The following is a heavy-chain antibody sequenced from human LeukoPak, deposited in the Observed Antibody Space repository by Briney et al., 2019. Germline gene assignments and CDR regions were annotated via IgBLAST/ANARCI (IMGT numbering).Heavy chain of an antibody. V-gene: IGHV1-18*04. D-gene: IGHD6-13*01. J-gene: IGHJ6*04. Sequence: EASVKVSCKASGYTFTSYGISWGRQAPGQGLEWMGWISAYNGNTNYAQKLQGRVTMTTDTSTSTAYMELRSLRSDDTAVYYCARVRLGNSSPYYYGMDVWGKGTTVTVSS. CDR1: GYTFTSYG. CDR2: ISAYNGNT. CDR3: ARVRLGNSSPYYYGMDV.